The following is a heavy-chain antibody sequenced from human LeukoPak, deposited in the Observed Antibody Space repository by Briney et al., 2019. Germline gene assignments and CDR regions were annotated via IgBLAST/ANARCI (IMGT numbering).Heavy chain of an antibody. CDR2: IYYSGST. J-gene: IGHJ4*02. CDR3: VRGGGTEIDY. V-gene: IGHV4-39*07. Sequence: SETLSLTCTVSGGSISSSSYYWGWIRQPPGKGLEWIGSIYYSGSTYYNPSLKSRVTISVDTSKNQFSLNLNSVTAADTAVYYCVRGGGTEIDYWGQGTLVTVSS. CDR1: GGSISSSSYY. D-gene: IGHD1-1*01.